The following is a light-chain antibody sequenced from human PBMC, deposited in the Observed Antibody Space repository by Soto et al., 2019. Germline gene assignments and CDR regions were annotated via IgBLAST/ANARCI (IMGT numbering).Light chain of an antibody. Sequence: EIVLTQSPGTLSLSPGERATLSCRASQSVNTNYLAWYQQKSGQAPRLLIYGASSRATGIPDRFSGSGSGTDFTLTISRLQPDDFAAYSCQQYGSSPITFGQGTQLEIK. CDR3: QQYGSSPIT. CDR1: QSVNTNY. CDR2: GAS. V-gene: IGKV3-20*01. J-gene: IGKJ5*01.